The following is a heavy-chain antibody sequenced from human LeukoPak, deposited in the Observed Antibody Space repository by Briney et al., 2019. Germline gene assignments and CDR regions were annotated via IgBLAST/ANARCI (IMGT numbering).Heavy chain of an antibody. Sequence: GGSLRLSCAASGFTFSSYSMNWVRQAPGKGLEWVSYISSSSSTIYYADSVKGRFTISRDNAKNSLYLQMNSLRAEDTAVYYCASHPTVVAYYYGMDVWGQGTTVTVSS. J-gene: IGHJ6*02. CDR3: ASHPTVVAYYYGMDV. CDR2: ISSSSSTI. CDR1: GFTFSSYS. V-gene: IGHV3-48*01. D-gene: IGHD2-15*01.